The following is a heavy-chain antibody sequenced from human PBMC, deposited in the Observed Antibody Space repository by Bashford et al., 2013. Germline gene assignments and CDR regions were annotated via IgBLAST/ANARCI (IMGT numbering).Heavy chain of an antibody. V-gene: IGHV3-23*01. D-gene: IGHD2-15*01. J-gene: IGHJ5*02. CDR2: VSGSGSST. CDR1: GFTFNTYA. CDR3: ARSTVVVEPPKTRWFDP. Sequence: GSLRLSCAASGFTFNTYAMSWVRQAPGKGLEWVSSVSGSGSSTYYADSVKGRFTISRDNSKNTLFLQMNSLRAEDTAVYYCARSTVVVEPPKTRWFDPWGQGTLVTVSS.